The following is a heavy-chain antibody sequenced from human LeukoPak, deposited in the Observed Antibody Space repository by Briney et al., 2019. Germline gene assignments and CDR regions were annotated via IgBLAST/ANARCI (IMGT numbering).Heavy chain of an antibody. CDR2: ISAYNGNT. V-gene: IGHV1-18*01. CDR1: GYTFTSYG. D-gene: IGHD6-13*01. J-gene: IGHJ6*02. CDR3: ARTGLGISAAGMYYYYGMDV. Sequence: GASVKVSCKASGYTFTSYGISWVRQAPGQGLEWMGWISAYNGNTNYAQKLQGRVTMTTDTSTSTAYMELRSLRSDDTAVYYCARTGLGISAAGMYYYYGMDVWGQVTTVTVSS.